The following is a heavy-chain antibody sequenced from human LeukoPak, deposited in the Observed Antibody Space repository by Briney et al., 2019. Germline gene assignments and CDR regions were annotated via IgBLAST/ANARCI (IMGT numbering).Heavy chain of an antibody. CDR1: GFTFNNYY. V-gene: IGHV3-11*01. D-gene: IGHD3-22*01. CDR3: AREGGYYHLDY. CDR2: ISSTVSTT. Sequence: GGSLRLSCAASGFTFNNYYMSWIRQAPGKGLEWISYISSTVSTTYYEDSVKGRFTISRDNAKNSLYLQMNSLRAEDTAVYYCAREGGYYHLDYWGQGTLVTVSS. J-gene: IGHJ4*02.